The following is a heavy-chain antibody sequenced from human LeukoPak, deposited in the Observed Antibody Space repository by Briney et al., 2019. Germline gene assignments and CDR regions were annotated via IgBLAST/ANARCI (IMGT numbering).Heavy chain of an antibody. CDR3: ARQKITIVRGVITP. CDR2: ISTRGST. J-gene: IGHJ5*02. Sequence: SETLSLTCTVSGGSISRYYWSWIWQTARKGLEWIGRISTRGSTTYTPSLKSRVTMSVDTSKNQFSLKLSSVTAADTAVYYCARQKITIVRGVITPWGQGTLVTVSS. CDR1: GGSISRYY. D-gene: IGHD3-10*01. V-gene: IGHV4-4*07.